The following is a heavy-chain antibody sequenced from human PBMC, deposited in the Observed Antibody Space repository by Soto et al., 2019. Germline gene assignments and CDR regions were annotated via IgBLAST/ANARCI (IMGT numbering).Heavy chain of an antibody. CDR1: GFTFGTTD. CDR3: VKNSGWFNT. Sequence: QLLQSGGGLVQPGGALTLSCAASGFTFGTTDMSWVRQAPGEGLAWVSTIDGSGGITYYAYSVKGRFTISRDNSRNTVYLQRNSLRGDDTALYYCVKNSGWFNTWGQGALVTVSS. V-gene: IGHV3-23*01. D-gene: IGHD3-10*01. J-gene: IGHJ5*02. CDR2: IDGSGGIT.